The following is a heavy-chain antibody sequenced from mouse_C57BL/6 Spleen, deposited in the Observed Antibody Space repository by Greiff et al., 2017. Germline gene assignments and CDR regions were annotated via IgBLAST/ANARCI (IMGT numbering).Heavy chain of an antibody. CDR2: FYPGSGSI. CDR1: GFTFTDYA. CDR3: ARREGRNYYGNYGEDMDY. J-gene: IGHJ4*01. D-gene: IGHD2-1*01. V-gene: IGHV1-62-2*01. Sequence: QVQLQQSGAELVKPGASVKLSCKASGFTFTDYAIHWVKQRPGQGLEWIGCFYPGSGSIKYNEKFKGKATLTADKSSSTVYMELRRLTSEDSAVYYGARREGRNYYGNYGEDMDYWGQGTTVTVSS.